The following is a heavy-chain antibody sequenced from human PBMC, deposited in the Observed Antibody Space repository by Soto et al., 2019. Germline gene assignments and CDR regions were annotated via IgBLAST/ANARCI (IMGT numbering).Heavy chain of an antibody. D-gene: IGHD1-1*01. CDR1: GFTFSSYG. CDR2: IWYDGSNK. J-gene: IGHJ6*02. V-gene: IGHV3-33*01. Sequence: QVQLVESGGGVVQPGRSLRLSCAASGFTFSSYGMHWVRQAPGKGLEWVAVIWYDGSNKYYADSVKGRFTISRDNSKNTLYLQMNSLRAEDTAVYYCARDSRQNNYYYYYYGMDVWGQGTTVTVSS. CDR3: ARDSRQNNYYYYYYGMDV.